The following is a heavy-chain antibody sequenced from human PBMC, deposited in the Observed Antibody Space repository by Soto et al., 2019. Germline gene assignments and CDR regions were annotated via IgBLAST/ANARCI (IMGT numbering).Heavy chain of an antibody. CDR1: GYTFTSYG. V-gene: IGHV1-18*01. J-gene: IGHJ5*02. D-gene: IGHD2-15*01. Sequence: GASVKVSCKASGYTFTSYGISWVRQAPGQGLEWMGWISAYNGNTNYAQKPQGRVTMTTDTSTSTAYMELRSLRSDDTAVYYCARDRWDIVVVVAATPGWFDPWGQGTLVTVSS. CDR3: ARDRWDIVVVVAATPGWFDP. CDR2: ISAYNGNT.